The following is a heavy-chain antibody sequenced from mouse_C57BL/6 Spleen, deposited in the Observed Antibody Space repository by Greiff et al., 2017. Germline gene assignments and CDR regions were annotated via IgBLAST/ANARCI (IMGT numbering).Heavy chain of an antibody. D-gene: IGHD1-1*01. Sequence: DVMLVESGGGLVKPGGSLKLSCAASGFTFSSYTMSWVRQTPEKRLEWVATISGGGGNTYYPDSVKGRFTISRDNAKNTLYLQMSSLRSEDTALYYCARQLPYYYAMDYWGQGTSVTVSS. J-gene: IGHJ4*01. V-gene: IGHV5-9*01. CDR1: GFTFSSYT. CDR2: ISGGGGNT. CDR3: ARQLPYYYAMDY.